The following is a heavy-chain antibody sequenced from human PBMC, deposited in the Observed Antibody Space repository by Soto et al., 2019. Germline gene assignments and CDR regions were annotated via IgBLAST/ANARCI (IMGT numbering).Heavy chain of an antibody. D-gene: IGHD3-22*01. CDR3: AKSRYSDSSGDFYDY. CDR2: IGGSGRTT. CDR1: AFTFNNYA. Sequence: GGSLRLSCAASAFTFNNYAMSWVRQAPGKGLEWVSGIGGSGRTTYYADSVKGRFTISRDNSNNTLFLQMNSLRAEDTAVYYCAKSRYSDSSGDFYDYWGQGTLVTVPS. V-gene: IGHV3-23*01. J-gene: IGHJ4*02.